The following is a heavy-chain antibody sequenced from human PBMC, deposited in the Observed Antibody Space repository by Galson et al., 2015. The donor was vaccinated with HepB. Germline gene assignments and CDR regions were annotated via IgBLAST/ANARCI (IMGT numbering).Heavy chain of an antibody. CDR2: ISHSGIT. Sequence: TLSLTCAVYGGSFSGYYWSWIRQPPGKGLEWIGEISHSGITNYNPSLKSRVTISVDTSRNQFSLKMTSVTAADTAVYYCARGASTPFCSSTRCYVWFDPWGQGTLVTVSS. J-gene: IGHJ5*02. V-gene: IGHV4-34*01. CDR3: ARGASTPFCSSTRCYVWFDP. D-gene: IGHD2-2*01. CDR1: GGSFSGYY.